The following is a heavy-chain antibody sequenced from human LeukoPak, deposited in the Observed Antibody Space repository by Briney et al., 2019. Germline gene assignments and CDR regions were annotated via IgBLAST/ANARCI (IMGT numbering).Heavy chain of an antibody. J-gene: IGHJ5*02. D-gene: IGHD3-10*01. Sequence: GGSLRLSCAASGLTFSSYAMSWVRQAPGKGLEWVSAISGSGGSTYYADSVKGRFTISRDNSKNTLYLQMNSLRAEDTPVYYCAHAGSQRPYPDWFDPWSQGTLVTVSS. V-gene: IGHV3-23*01. CDR2: ISGSGGST. CDR3: AHAGSQRPYPDWFDP. CDR1: GLTFSSYA.